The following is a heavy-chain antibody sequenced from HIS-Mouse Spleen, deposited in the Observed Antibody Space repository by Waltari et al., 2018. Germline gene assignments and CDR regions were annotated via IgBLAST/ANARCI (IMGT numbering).Heavy chain of an antibody. CDR2: LNPDSGGT. CDR1: GYTFTGYY. Sequence: QVQLVQSGAEVKKPGASVKVSCKASGYTFTGYYMHWVRQAPGQGLEWMGWLNPDSGGTNDAQKFQGRVTMTRDTSISTAYMELSRLRSDDTAVYYCARGSRVGASDAFDIWGQGTMVTVSS. CDR3: ARGSRVGASDAFDI. D-gene: IGHD1-26*01. J-gene: IGHJ3*02. V-gene: IGHV1-2*02.